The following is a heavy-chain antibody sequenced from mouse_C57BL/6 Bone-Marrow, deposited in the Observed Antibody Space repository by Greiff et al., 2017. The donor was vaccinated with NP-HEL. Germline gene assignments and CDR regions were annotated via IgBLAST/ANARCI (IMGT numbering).Heavy chain of an antibody. CDR3: ARYTNGSSFYAMDY. J-gene: IGHJ4*01. Sequence: EVKLVESGGGLVQPGGSLSLSCAASGFTFTDYYMSWVRQPPGKALEWLGFIRNKANGYTTEYSASVKGRFTISRDNSQSILYLQMNALRAEDSATYYCARYTNGSSFYAMDYWGQGTSVTVSS. D-gene: IGHD1-1*01. CDR2: IRNKANGYTT. CDR1: GFTFTDYY. V-gene: IGHV7-3*01.